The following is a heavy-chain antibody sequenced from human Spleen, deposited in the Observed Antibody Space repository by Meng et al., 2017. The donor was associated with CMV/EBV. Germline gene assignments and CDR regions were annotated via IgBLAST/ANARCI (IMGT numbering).Heavy chain of an antibody. Sequence: GGSLRLSCAVYGESLTDYFWSWVRQSPEKGLEWVSGIYGDGRTYYADFVKGRFTISRDDSKNTVFLQMDSLRAEDSAVYSCASGPFKNWGQGTLVTVSS. CDR1: GESLTDYF. J-gene: IGHJ4*02. CDR3: ASGPFKN. V-gene: IGHV3-53*01. CDR2: IYGDGRT.